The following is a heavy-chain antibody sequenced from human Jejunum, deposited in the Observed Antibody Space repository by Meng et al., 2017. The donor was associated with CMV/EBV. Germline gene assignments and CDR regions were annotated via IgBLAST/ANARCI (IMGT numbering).Heavy chain of an antibody. V-gene: IGHV3-74*01. Sequence: VSLSTDWMHWVRQAPGKGLVWVSRINSDGSTTNYADSVKGRFTISRDNAKNTLYLQMNSLRAEDTAVYYCARGKFQSVGIVYSYFDPWGQGALVTVSS. J-gene: IGHJ5*02. D-gene: IGHD5-18*01. CDR2: INSDGSTT. CDR3: ARGKFQSVGIVYSYFDP. CDR1: VSLSTDW.